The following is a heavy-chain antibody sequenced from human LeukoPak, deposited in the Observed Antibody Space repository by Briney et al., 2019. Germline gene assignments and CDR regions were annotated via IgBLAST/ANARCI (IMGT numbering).Heavy chain of an antibody. D-gene: IGHD3-10*01. CDR2: IYYSGST. CDR1: GGSISGGGYS. Sequence: PSQTLSLTCAVSGGSISGGGYSWSWIRQPPGKGLEWIGYIYYSGSTYYNPSLKSRVTISVDRSKNQFSLKLSSVTAADTGVYYCARGVRVRGGNWFDPWGQGTLVTVSS. V-gene: IGHV4-30-2*01. J-gene: IGHJ5*02. CDR3: ARGVRVRGGNWFDP.